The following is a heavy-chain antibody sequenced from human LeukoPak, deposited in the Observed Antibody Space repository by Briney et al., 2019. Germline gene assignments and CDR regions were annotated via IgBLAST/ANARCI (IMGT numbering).Heavy chain of an antibody. Sequence: SETLSLTCAVYGGSFSGYYWSWLRQPPGKGLEWVGEINHSGSTNYNPSLKRRVTISVDTSKKQFSLKLSSVTAADTAVYYCARGLDSTFDYWAREPWSPSPQ. V-gene: IGHV4-34*01. CDR1: GGSFSGYY. J-gene: IGHJ4*02. D-gene: IGHD1-26*01. CDR2: INHSGST. CDR3: ARGLDSTFDY.